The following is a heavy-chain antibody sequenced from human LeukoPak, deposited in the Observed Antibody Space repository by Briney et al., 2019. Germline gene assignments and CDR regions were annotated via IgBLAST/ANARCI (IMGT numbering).Heavy chain of an antibody. CDR2: IIPILGIA. J-gene: IGHJ4*02. CDR3: ATKGGSYCSGGSCYDY. CDR1: GGTFSSYA. Sequence: ASVKVSCKASGGTFSSYAISWVRQAPGQGLGWMGRIIPILGIANYAQKFQGRVTITADKSTSTAYMELSSLRSEDTAVYYCATKGGSYCSGGSCYDYWGQGTLVTVSS. D-gene: IGHD2-15*01. V-gene: IGHV1-69*04.